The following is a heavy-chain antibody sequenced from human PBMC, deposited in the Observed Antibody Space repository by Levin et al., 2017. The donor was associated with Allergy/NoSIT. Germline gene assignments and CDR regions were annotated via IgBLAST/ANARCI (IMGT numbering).Heavy chain of an antibody. D-gene: IGHD4-17*01. CDR2: IYSGGST. V-gene: IGHV3-66*01. Sequence: GASVKVSCAASGFAVSSNYMSWVRQAPGKGLEWVSVIYSGGSTYYADSVKGRFTISRDSSQNTLYLQMNSLRAEDTAVYHCTRDEGRTTAIGDYWGQGTLVTVSS. CDR1: GFAVSSNY. CDR3: TRDEGRTTAIGDY. J-gene: IGHJ4*02.